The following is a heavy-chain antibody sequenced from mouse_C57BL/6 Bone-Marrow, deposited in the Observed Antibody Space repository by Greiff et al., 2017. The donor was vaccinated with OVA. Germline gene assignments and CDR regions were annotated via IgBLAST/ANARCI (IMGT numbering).Heavy chain of an antibody. CDR3: TRGTMVTSGFDY. V-gene: IGHV6-6*01. CDR1: GFTFSDAW. J-gene: IGHJ2*01. Sequence: EVQLQESGGGLVQPGGSMKLSCAASGFTFSDAWMDWVRQSPEKGLEWVAEIRNKANNHATYYAESVKGRFTISRDDSKSSVYLQMNSLRAEDTGIYYCTRGTMVTSGFDYWGQGTTLTVSS. D-gene: IGHD2-2*01. CDR2: IRNKANNHAT.